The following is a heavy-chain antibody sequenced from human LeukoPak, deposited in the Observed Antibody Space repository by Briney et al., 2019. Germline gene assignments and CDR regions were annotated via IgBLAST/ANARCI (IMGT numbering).Heavy chain of an antibody. D-gene: IGHD4-17*01. Sequence: GGSLRLSCAASGFTFSSYAMSWVRQAPGKGLEWVSAISGSGGSTYYADSVKGRFTISRDNSKNTLYLQMNSLRAEDTAVYYCVKSPYGDYSIDYWGQGTLVTVSS. V-gene: IGHV3-23*01. CDR2: ISGSGGST. CDR3: VKSPYGDYSIDY. J-gene: IGHJ4*02. CDR1: GFTFSSYA.